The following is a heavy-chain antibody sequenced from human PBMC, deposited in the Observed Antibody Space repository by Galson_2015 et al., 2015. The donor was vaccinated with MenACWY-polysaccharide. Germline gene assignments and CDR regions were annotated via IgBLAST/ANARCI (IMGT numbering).Heavy chain of an antibody. V-gene: IGHV1-69*02. J-gene: IGHJ4*02. D-gene: IGHD5-18*01. CDR3: ARALYSYGSYNFDY. CDR1: GGTFSAYT. Sequence: SVKVSCKASGGTFSAYTISWVRQAPGQGLEWMGRIIPMLGIADYAQNFQGRVTITADKSTSTAYLELSSLRSEDTAVYYCARALYSYGSYNFDYWGRGTLVTVSS. CDR2: IIPMLGIA.